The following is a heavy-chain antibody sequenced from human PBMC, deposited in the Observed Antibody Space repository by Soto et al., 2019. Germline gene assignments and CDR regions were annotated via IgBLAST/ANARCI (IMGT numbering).Heavy chain of an antibody. Sequence: QVQLVQSGAEVKKPGSSVKVSCKASGGSFNRYGIHWVRQAPGQGLEWMGGIVPNYGTANYAQRFQGRVTIVAEKSTGKVYMEVTSLKSEDTAVYYCARGWIDPWWYFEDWGQGTLVTVSS. D-gene: IGHD5-18*01. CDR1: GGSFNRYG. CDR2: IVPNYGTA. CDR3: ARGWIDPWWYFED. J-gene: IGHJ1*01. V-gene: IGHV1-69*06.